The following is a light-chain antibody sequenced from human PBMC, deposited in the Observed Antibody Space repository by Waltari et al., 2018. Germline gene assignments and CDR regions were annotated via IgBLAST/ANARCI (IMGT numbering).Light chain of an antibody. V-gene: IGKV1-39*01. CDR2: AAS. CDR1: QSISSY. J-gene: IGKJ5*01. Sequence: DIQMTQSPSSLSASVGDRVTITCRASQSISSYLNWYQQKPGRAPKLLIYAASSLRSGVPSRFSGSGSGTDFTLTISSLQPEDFATYYCQQSSSTPQSTFGQGTRLKIK. CDR3: QQSSSTPQST.